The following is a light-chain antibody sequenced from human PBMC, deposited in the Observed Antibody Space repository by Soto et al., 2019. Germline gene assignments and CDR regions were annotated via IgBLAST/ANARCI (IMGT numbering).Light chain of an antibody. CDR3: QQYGSSGT. CDR1: QSVSRY. CDR2: GAS. Sequence: EIVLTQSRATLSLSPGGRATLSCRASQSVSRYLAWYQHKPGQAPRLLIYGASNRATGIPDRFSGSGSGTDFTLPISRLEPEDFAVYYCQQYGSSGTFGQGTTGDIK. J-gene: IGKJ1*01. V-gene: IGKV3-20*01.